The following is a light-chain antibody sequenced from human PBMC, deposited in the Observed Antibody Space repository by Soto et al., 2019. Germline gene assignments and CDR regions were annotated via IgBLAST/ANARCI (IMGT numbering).Light chain of an antibody. J-gene: IGKJ1*01. CDR1: HSVSSN. Sequence: EIVMTQSPATLSLSPGERATLSCRASHSVSSNLAWYEQKPGQAPRLLIYGASTRAAGIPARFSGSGSGTDFTLTISSLQSEDFALYYCQQYNDSPTFGQGTKVEIK. CDR2: GAS. CDR3: QQYNDSPT. V-gene: IGKV3D-15*02.